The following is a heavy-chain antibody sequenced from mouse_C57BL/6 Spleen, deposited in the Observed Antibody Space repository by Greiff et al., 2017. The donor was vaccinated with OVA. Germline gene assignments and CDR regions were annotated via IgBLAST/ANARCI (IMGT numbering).Heavy chain of an antibody. CDR2: IDPETGGT. Sequence: VQLVESGAELVRPGASVTLSCKASGYTFTDYEMHWVKQTPVHGLEWIGAIDPETGGTAYNQKFKGKAILTADKSSSTAYMELRSLTSEDSAVYYCTREGIYYGNPWFAYWGQGTLVTVSA. CDR3: TREGIYYGNPWFAY. J-gene: IGHJ3*01. CDR1: GYTFTDYE. D-gene: IGHD2-1*01. V-gene: IGHV1-15*01.